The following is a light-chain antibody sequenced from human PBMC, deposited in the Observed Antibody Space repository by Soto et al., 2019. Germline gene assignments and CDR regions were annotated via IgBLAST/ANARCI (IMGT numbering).Light chain of an antibody. CDR2: GAS. V-gene: IGKV3-20*01. J-gene: IGKJ1*01. Sequence: EIVLAQSPGTLSLSPGERATLSCRASQSVTNSFLAWYQQKPGQAPRLLIYGASRRVTGIPDRFTGSGSGTDFPLTISRLEPEDFAVYYCQQYVSSPWAFGQGTKVEI. CDR3: QQYVSSPWA. CDR1: QSVTNSF.